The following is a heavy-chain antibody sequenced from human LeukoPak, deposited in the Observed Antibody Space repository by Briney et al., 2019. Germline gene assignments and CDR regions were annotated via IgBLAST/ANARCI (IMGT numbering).Heavy chain of an antibody. CDR2: ISSSGSTI. V-gene: IGHV3-11*01. D-gene: IGHD3-22*01. J-gene: IGHJ6*02. Sequence: GGSLRLSCAASGFTFSDYYMSWIRQAPGKGLEWVSYISSSGSTIYYADSVKGRFTISRDNAKNSLYLQMNRLRAEDTAVYYCARDQGPMYDSYGMDVWGQGTTVTVSS. CDR3: ARDQGPMYDSYGMDV. CDR1: GFTFSDYY.